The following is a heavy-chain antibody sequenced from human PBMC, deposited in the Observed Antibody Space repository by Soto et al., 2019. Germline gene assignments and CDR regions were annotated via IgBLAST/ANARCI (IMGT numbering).Heavy chain of an antibody. CDR2: IRGSGFKI. Sequence: PGGSLKLSCEAVGYNFENFGISWVRQTPGKGLEWISPIRGSGFKIYYADSVRGRFTISRDNSKSTVYLELNNLSAEDTAVYHCAKNQGVEGCPSANVDWCDSWGQGSVVTVSS. CDR3: AKNQGVEGCPSANVDWCDS. CDR1: GYNFENFG. D-gene: IGHD1-1*01. J-gene: IGHJ5*01. V-gene: IGHV3-23*01.